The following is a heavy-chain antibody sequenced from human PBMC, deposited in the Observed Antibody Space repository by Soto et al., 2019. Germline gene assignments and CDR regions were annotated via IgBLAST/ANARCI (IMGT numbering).Heavy chain of an antibody. CDR2: LSSSGST. V-gene: IGHV4-39*02. CDR3: MRRRRPNGFWGGMDV. J-gene: IGHJ6*02. D-gene: IGHD2-8*01. CDR1: GGSIDSENNY. Sequence: HLQVQESGPGLVKPSETLSLICTVSGGSIDSENNYWGWVRQPPGKGLEWIGSLSSSGSTSYNPSLKSRVAISADMSNNHCALKPSSVTAADTAIYYCMRRRRPNGFWGGMDVWGQGTTVTVSS.